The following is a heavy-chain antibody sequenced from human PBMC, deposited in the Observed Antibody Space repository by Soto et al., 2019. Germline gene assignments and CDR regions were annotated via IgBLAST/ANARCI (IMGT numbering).Heavy chain of an antibody. CDR2: IYYSGST. CDR1: GGSISSGGYY. V-gene: IGHV4-31*03. Sequence: PSETLSLTCTVSGGSISSGGYYWSWIRQHPGKGLEWIGYIYYSGSTYYNPSLESRVTISVDTSKNQFSLKLSSVTAADTAVYYCARDQGAPHRQFDPWGQGTLVTVSS. CDR3: ARDQGAPHRQFDP. J-gene: IGHJ5*02.